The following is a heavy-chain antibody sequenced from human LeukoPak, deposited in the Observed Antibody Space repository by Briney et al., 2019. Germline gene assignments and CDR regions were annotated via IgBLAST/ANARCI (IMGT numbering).Heavy chain of an antibody. CDR3: ARGRTTIFGVVTPHFDY. D-gene: IGHD3-3*01. CDR2: ISAYNGNT. Sequence: AASVKVSCTASGYTFTSYGISWVRQAPGQGLEWMGWISAYNGNTNFAQKLQGRVTMTTDTSTSTAYMELRSLRSDDTAVYYCARGRTTIFGVVTPHFDYWGQGTLVTVSS. J-gene: IGHJ4*02. V-gene: IGHV1-18*04. CDR1: GYTFTSYG.